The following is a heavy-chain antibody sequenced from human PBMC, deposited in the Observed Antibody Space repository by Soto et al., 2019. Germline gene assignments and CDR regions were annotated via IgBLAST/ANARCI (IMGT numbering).Heavy chain of an antibody. J-gene: IGHJ6*02. CDR2: IYYSGTT. Sequence: SETLSLTCTVSGASISTSTYHWGWMRQSPGKGLEWIGAIYYSGTTYYNPSLKSRVTISVDTSNNQFSLKLGSVTAADTAVYYCARHGAAVLYYYAMDVWGQGTTVTASS. D-gene: IGHD6-13*01. CDR3: ARHGAAVLYYYAMDV. CDR1: GASISTSTYH. V-gene: IGHV4-39*01.